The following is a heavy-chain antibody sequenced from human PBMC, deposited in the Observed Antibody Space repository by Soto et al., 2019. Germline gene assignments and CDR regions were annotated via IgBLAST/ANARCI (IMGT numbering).Heavy chain of an antibody. V-gene: IGHV3-30*04. CDR2: ILDDGSNK. CDR3: AREWVCSGYFDF. J-gene: IGHJ4*02. CDR1: GFTFSSYA. D-gene: IGHD2-15*01. Sequence: GGSLRLSCAASGFTFSSYAMHWVRQAPGKGLEWVAVILDDGSNKYYADSVKGRFTIFRDNSKNTLYLQMNSLRAEDSSVYYCAREWVCSGYFDFWGQGTLVTVSS.